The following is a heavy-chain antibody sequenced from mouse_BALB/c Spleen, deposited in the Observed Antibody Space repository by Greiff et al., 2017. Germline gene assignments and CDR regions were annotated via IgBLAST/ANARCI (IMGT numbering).Heavy chain of an antibody. CDR1: GFNIKDTY. Sequence: VQLQQSGAELVKPGASVKLSCTASGFNIKDTYMHWVKQRPEQGLEWIGRIDPANGNTKYDPKFQGKATITADTSSNTAYLQLSSLTSEDTAVYYCASEITTSLYFDYWGQGTTLTVSS. V-gene: IGHV14-3*02. D-gene: IGHD2-4*01. CDR3: ASEITTSLYFDY. CDR2: IDPANGNT. J-gene: IGHJ2*01.